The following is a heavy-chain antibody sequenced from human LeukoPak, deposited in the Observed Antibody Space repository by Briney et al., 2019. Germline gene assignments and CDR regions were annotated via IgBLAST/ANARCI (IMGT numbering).Heavy chain of an antibody. J-gene: IGHJ3*01. V-gene: IGHV4-4*07. CDR1: GGSISSYY. Sequence: SETLSLTCTVSGGSISSYYWSWIRQPAGKGLEWIGRIYNSESTNYNPSLKSRVTMSVDTSKNQFSLKLSSVTAADTAVYYCARDVGVVVPTAPAVFDVWGQGTMVTVSS. CDR2: IYNSEST. CDR3: ARDVGVVVPTAPAVFDV. D-gene: IGHD2-2*01.